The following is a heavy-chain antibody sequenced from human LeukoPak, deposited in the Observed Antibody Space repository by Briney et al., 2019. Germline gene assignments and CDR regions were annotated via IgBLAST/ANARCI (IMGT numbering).Heavy chain of an antibody. CDR2: IREDGS. D-gene: IGHD7-27*01. CDR3: ARDVNWGHLDY. V-gene: IGHV3-7*01. CDR1: GFTFGTYW. J-gene: IGHJ4*02. Sequence: GGSLRLSCAASGFTFGTYWMAWVRQGPGKGLEWVASIREDGSDYVASMKGRFAISRNNAKNSVYLQMNSLRAEDTAVYYCARDVNWGHLDYWGQGTLVTVSS.